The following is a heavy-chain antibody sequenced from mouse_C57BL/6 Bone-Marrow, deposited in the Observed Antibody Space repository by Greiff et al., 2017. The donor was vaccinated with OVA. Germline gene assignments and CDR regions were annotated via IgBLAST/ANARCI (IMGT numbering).Heavy chain of an antibody. Sequence: VQLQQSGAELAKPGASVKLSCKASGYTFTSYWMHWVKQRPGQGLEWIGYINPSSGYTKYNQKFKAKATLTADKSSSTAYMQLSSLTYEDSAVYYCARRSYFDYWGQGTTLTVSS. J-gene: IGHJ2*01. CDR1: GYTFTSYW. CDR3: ARRSYFDY. V-gene: IGHV1-7*01. CDR2: INPSSGYT.